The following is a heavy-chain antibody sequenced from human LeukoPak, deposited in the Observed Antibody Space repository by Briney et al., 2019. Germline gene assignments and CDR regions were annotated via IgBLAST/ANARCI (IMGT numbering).Heavy chain of an antibody. CDR1: GFTFSSYG. J-gene: IGHJ6*02. V-gene: IGHV3-33*01. CDR3: ARDIGVVVPAAMAGYYGMDV. D-gene: IGHD2-2*01. CDR2: IWYDGSNK. Sequence: GGSLRLSCAASGFTFSSYGMHWVRQAPGKGLEWVAVIWYDGSNKYYADSVKGRFTISRDNSKNTLYLQMNSLRAEDTAVYYCARDIGVVVPAAMAGYYGMDVWGQGTTVTVPS.